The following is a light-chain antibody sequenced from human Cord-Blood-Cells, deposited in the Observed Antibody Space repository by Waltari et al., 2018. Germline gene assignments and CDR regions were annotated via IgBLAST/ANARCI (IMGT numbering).Light chain of an antibody. J-gene: IGLJ3*02. V-gene: IGLV2-14*01. CDR1: SSDVGGYNY. CDR2: DVS. CDR3: SSYTSSSTWV. Sequence: QSALTQPASVSGSPGQSITISCTGTSSDVGGYNYVSWYQQHPGKAPKLMIYDVSKRASGVSNRFSGSKSGHTASLTISGLQAEDEADYYCSSYTSSSTWVFGGGTKLTVL.